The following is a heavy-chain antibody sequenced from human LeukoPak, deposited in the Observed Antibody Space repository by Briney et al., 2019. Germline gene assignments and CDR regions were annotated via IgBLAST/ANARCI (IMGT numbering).Heavy chain of an antibody. D-gene: IGHD4-17*01. CDR2: IWYDGSNK. V-gene: IGHV3-33*01. CDR1: GFTFSSYG. Sequence: GGSLRLSCAASGFTFSSYGMHWVRQAPGKGLEWVAVIWYDGSNKYYADSVKGRFTISRDNSKNTLYLQMNSLRAEDTAVYYCARDSGNYGDDAFDIWGQGTMVTVSS. CDR3: ARDSGNYGDDAFDI. J-gene: IGHJ3*02.